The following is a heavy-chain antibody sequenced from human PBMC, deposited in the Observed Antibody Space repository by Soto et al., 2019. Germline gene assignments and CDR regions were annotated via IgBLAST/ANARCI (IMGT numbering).Heavy chain of an antibody. CDR2: IIPIFGTA. V-gene: IGHV1-69*13. Sequence: KQRGASVKVSCKASGGTFSSYAISWVRQAPGQGLEWMGGIIPIFGTANYAQKFQGRVTITADESTSTAYMELSSLRSEDTAVYYCARVSYYDSSGYYPDYWGQGTLVTVSS. J-gene: IGHJ4*02. CDR3: ARVSYYDSSGYYPDY. CDR1: GGTFSSYA. D-gene: IGHD3-22*01.